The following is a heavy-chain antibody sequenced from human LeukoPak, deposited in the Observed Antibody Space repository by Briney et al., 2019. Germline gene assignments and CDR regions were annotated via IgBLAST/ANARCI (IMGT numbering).Heavy chain of an antibody. CDR3: ARDRGGGWFAY. CDR1: GYTFTNYG. J-gene: IGHJ4*02. CDR2: ISAINANT. Sequence: ASVKVSCKASGYTFTNYGISWVRQAPGQGLEWMGWISAINANTNYAQKLQGRVTMTTDTSTSTAYMEMRSLRSDDTAVYYCARDRGGGWFAYWGQGTQVTVSS. V-gene: IGHV1-18*01. D-gene: IGHD6-19*01.